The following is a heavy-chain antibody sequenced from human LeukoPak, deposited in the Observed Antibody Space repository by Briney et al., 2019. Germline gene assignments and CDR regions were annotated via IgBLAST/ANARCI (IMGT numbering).Heavy chain of an antibody. Sequence: SETLSLTCTVSGGSISSSSYYWGWIRQPPGKGPEWIGSIYYSGSTYYNPSLKSRVTISVDTSKNQFSLKLSSVTAADTAVYYCARHSLKTYVLRFLEWLSPFDYWGQGTLVTVSS. J-gene: IGHJ4*02. CDR1: GGSISSSSYY. CDR2: IYYSGST. V-gene: IGHV4-39*01. D-gene: IGHD3-3*01. CDR3: ARHSLKTYVLRFLEWLSPFDY.